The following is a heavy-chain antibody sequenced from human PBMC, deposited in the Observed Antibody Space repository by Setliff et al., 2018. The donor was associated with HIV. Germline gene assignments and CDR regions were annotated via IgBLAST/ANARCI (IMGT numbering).Heavy chain of an antibody. CDR3: ARVYCSGGSCFTFDY. D-gene: IGHD2-15*01. CDR2: ISVYNGNT. V-gene: IGHV1-18*01. Sequence: GASVKVSCKASGYTFTSYGVTWVRQAPGQGLEWMGWISVYNGNTNYAQKLQGRVTMTTDTSTSTAYMELRSLSSDDTAVYYCARVYCSGGSCFTFDYWGQGTLVTVSS. J-gene: IGHJ4*02. CDR1: GYTFTSYG.